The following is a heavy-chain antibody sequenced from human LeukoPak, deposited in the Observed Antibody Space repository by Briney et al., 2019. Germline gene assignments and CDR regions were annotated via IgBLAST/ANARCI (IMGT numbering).Heavy chain of an antibody. D-gene: IGHD1-1*01. V-gene: IGHV1-69*05. CDR3: ARGATRRLGPARY. CDR1: GGTFSSYA. Sequence: SVKVSCKASGGTFSSYAISWVRQAPGQGLEWMGGIIPIFGTANYAQKFQGRVTITTDKSTSTAYMELSSLRSEDTAVYYCARGATRRLGPARYWGQGTLVTVSS. CDR2: IIPIFGTA. J-gene: IGHJ4*02.